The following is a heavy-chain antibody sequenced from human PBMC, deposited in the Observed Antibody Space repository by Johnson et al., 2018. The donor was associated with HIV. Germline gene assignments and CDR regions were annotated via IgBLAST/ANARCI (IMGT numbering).Heavy chain of an antibody. CDR1: GFTFSSYA. V-gene: IGHV3-23*04. Sequence: VQLVESGGGLVQPGGSLRLSCAASGFTFSSYAMSWVRQAPGKGLEWVSAISGSGGSTYYADSVKGRVTIPRDNSKNTLYLQVNSLRAEDTAVYYCARELRGLGAFDIWGQGTMVTVSS. J-gene: IGHJ3*02. D-gene: IGHD4-23*01. CDR2: ISGSGGST. CDR3: ARELRGLGAFDI.